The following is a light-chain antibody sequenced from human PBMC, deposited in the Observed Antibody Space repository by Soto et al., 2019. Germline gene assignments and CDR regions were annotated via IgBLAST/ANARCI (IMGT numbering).Light chain of an antibody. Sequence: DIQMTQSPSTLSASVGDRVTITCRASQSISSWLAWYQQKPGKAPKLLIYKASSLESGVPSRFSGSGSGTVFTLTISSLQPDDFATYYYQQYNSYSWTFGQGTKVEIK. V-gene: IGKV1-5*03. CDR1: QSISSW. CDR3: QQYNSYSWT. J-gene: IGKJ1*01. CDR2: KAS.